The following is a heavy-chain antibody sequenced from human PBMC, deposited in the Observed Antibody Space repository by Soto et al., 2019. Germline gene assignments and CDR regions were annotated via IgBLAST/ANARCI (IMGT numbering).Heavy chain of an antibody. D-gene: IGHD1-26*01. J-gene: IGHJ4*02. CDR1: GFTFSSYA. V-gene: IGHV3-23*01. CDR2: ISGSGDST. CDR3: ARRGSGSDYDY. Sequence: EVQLLESGGGLVQPGGSLRLSCAASGFTFSSYAMRWVRQAPGKGLEWVSAISGSGDSTYYADSVKGRFTISRDNSKNTLYLQMNSLRGEDTAVYHCARRGSGSDYDYWGQGTLVTVSS.